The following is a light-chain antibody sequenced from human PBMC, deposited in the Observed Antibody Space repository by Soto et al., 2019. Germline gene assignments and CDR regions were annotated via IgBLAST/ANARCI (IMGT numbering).Light chain of an antibody. CDR2: DVS. CDR1: SSDVGGYNY. Sequence: QSVLTQPRSVSGSPGQSVTISCTGTSSDVGGYNYVSLYQQHPGKAPKLMIYDVSKRPSGVPDRFSGSKSGNSASLTLYGVQHDDEADSNFSLTEAPKYVFRPGTKLTV. V-gene: IGLV2-11*01. J-gene: IGLJ1*01. CDR3: SLTEAPKYV.